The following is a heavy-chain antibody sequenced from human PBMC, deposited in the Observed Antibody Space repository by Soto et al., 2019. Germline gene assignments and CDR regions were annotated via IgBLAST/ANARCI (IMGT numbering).Heavy chain of an antibody. Sequence: PGGSLRLSCAASEFPFSKYVMSWVRQAPGKGLEWVSGISGLGGNTVYAASVKGRFTISRDNSKNTMSLQMNSLRAEDTAVYYCANLGYCVTTFCQGCVWGQGTAVTVSS. D-gene: IGHD2-15*01. CDR1: EFPFSKYV. V-gene: IGHV3-23*01. J-gene: IGHJ6*02. CDR3: ANLGYCVTTFCQGCV. CDR2: ISGLGGNT.